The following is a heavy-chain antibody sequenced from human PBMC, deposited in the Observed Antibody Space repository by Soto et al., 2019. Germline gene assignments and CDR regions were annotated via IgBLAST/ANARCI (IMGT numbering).Heavy chain of an antibody. D-gene: IGHD3-10*01. J-gene: IGHJ5*02. CDR3: ARDLFSGGGITMDP. Sequence: ASVKVSCKASGYTFTSYYMHWVRQAPGQGLEWMGWISPNNGNTNYAQKFQGRVTMTTDTSTSTAYMELRSLRSDDTAVYYCARDLFSGGGITMDPWGQETLVTVSS. CDR1: GYTFTSYY. CDR2: ISPNNGNT. V-gene: IGHV1-18*04.